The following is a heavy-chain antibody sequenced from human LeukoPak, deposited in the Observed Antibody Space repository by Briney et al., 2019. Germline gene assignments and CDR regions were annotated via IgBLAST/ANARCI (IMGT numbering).Heavy chain of an antibody. CDR3: ANVGSSWIVYYYYAMDV. Sequence: PGGSLRLSCAASGFTFSSYAMSWVRQAPGKGLEWVSAISGSGGSTYYADSVKGRFTISRDNSKNTLYLQMNSLRAEDTAVYYCANVGSSWIVYYYYAMDVWGQGTTVTVSS. D-gene: IGHD6-13*01. V-gene: IGHV3-23*01. CDR2: ISGSGGST. CDR1: GFTFSSYA. J-gene: IGHJ6*02.